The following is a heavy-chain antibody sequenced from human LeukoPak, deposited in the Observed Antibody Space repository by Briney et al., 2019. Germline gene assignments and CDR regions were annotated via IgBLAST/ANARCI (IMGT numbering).Heavy chain of an antibody. V-gene: IGHV4-34*01. CDR1: GGSFSGYY. CDR3: ATDVVRGFY. J-gene: IGHJ4*02. D-gene: IGHD3-10*01. Sequence: TSETLSLTCAVYGGSFSGYYWSWIRQPPGKGLEWIGEINHSGSTNYNPSLKSRVTISVDTSKNQFSLKLTSVTAADTAVYYCATDVVRGFYWGQGTLVTVSS. CDR2: INHSGST.